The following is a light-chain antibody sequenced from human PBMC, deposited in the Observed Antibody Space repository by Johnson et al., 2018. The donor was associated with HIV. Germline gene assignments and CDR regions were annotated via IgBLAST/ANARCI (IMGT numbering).Light chain of an antibody. V-gene: IGLV1-51*02. Sequence: SVLTQPPSVSAAPGQKVTISCSVSTSSIGNNYVSWYQHLPGTAPKLLIYENNKRPSGIPSRFSGSKSGTSATLGITGLQTGDEADYYCGTWFGSLRACVFGTGTKVTVL. CDR2: ENN. J-gene: IGLJ1*01. CDR3: GTWFGSLRACV. CDR1: TSSIGNNY.